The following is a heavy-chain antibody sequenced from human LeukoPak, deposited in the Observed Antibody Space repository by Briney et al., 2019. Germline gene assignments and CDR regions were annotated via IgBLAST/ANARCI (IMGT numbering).Heavy chain of an antibody. D-gene: IGHD3-16*01. Sequence: GGSLRLSCAASGFTFSSYSMNWVRQAPGKGLEWVSSISSSSSYIYYADSVKGRFIISRDNSKNTLYLQMNSLRAEDTAVYYCAKVGSRFGEYHFDYWGQGALVAVSS. J-gene: IGHJ4*02. CDR3: AKVGSRFGEYHFDY. CDR2: ISSSSSYI. CDR1: GFTFSSYS. V-gene: IGHV3-21*04.